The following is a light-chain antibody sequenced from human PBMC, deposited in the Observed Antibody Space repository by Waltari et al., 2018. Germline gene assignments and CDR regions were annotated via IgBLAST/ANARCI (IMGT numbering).Light chain of an antibody. CDR2: KAS. Sequence: DIQMTQSPSTLSASVGDRVTITCRASHNIYDLLAWYQEKPGKAPKLLIYKASSLESWVPSRVSGSGYGTEFTLTISSLQPDDFATYYCQEYNNFSRMFGQGSKVEIK. CDR1: HNIYDL. V-gene: IGKV1-5*03. J-gene: IGKJ1*01. CDR3: QEYNNFSRM.